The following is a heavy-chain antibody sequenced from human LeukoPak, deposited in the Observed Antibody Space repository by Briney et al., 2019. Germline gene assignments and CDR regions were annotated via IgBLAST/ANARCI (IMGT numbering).Heavy chain of an antibody. CDR1: GFTFSSYW. V-gene: IGHV3-74*01. J-gene: IGHJ4*02. Sequence: GGSLRLSCAASGFTFSSYWMHWVRQAPGKGLVWVSRIRSDGSSTTYADSVQGRFTLSRANTKNRWYLRMNSPRADDTAVYYCARDDYNRHWGQGNLVTVSS. D-gene: IGHD4-11*01. CDR3: ARDDYNRH. CDR2: IRSDGSST.